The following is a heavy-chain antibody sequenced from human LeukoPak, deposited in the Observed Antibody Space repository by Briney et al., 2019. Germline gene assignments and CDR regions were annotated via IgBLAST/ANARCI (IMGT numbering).Heavy chain of an antibody. CDR1: GYTFTGYY. CDR3: ARERYYGSSGVQNY. J-gene: IGHJ4*02. D-gene: IGHD3-22*01. Sequence: ASVKVSCKASGYTFTGYYMHWVRQAPGQGLEWMGWINPNSGGTNYAQKFQGRVTMTRDTSISTAYMELSRLRSDDTAVYYCARERYYGSSGVQNYWGQGTLVTVSS. V-gene: IGHV1-2*02. CDR2: INPNSGGT.